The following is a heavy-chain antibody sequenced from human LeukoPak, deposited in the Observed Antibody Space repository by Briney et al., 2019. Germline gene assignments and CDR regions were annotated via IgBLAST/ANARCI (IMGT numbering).Heavy chain of an antibody. J-gene: IGHJ3*02. Sequence: GGSLRLCCAASGFTFSSYSMNWVRQAPGKGLEWVSSISSSSSYIYYADSVKGRFTISRDNAKNSLYLQMNSLRAEDTAVYYCARDRGSGWPDAFDIWGQGTMVTVSS. D-gene: IGHD6-19*01. CDR1: GFTFSSYS. CDR2: ISSSSSYI. V-gene: IGHV3-21*01. CDR3: ARDRGSGWPDAFDI.